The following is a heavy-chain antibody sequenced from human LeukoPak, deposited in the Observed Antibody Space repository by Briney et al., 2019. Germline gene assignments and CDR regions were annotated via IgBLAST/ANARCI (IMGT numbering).Heavy chain of an antibody. D-gene: IGHD6-13*01. V-gene: IGHV3-21*01. J-gene: IGHJ4*02. Sequence: PGGSLRLSCAASGFTFSSYSMNWVRQAPGKGLEWVSSISSSSSYIYYADSVKGRFTISRDNAKNSLYLQMNSLRAEDTAVYYCARDPPSRIAAAGIIFYWGQGTLVTVSS. CDR3: ARDPPSRIAAAGIIFY. CDR2: ISSSSSYI. CDR1: GFTFSSYS.